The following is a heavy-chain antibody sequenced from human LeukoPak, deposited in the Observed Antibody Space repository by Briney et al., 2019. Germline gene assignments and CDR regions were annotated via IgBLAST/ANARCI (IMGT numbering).Heavy chain of an antibody. CDR2: IYTSGST. Sequence: SETLSLTCTVSGGSISSYYWSWIRQPPGKGLEWIGYIYTSGSTNYNPSLKSRVIISVDTSQNQFSLKLSSVTAADTAVYYCARGNMDFDYWGQGTLVTVSS. V-gene: IGHV4-4*09. CDR3: ARGNMDFDY. CDR1: GGSISSYY. D-gene: IGHD4-23*01. J-gene: IGHJ4*02.